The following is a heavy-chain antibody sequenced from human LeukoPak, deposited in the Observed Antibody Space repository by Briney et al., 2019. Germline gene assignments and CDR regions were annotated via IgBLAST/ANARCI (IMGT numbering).Heavy chain of an antibody. Sequence: GGSLRLSCAASGFTFSSYWMRWVRQAPGKGLEWVANIKQDGREKYYVDSVKGRFTISRDNAKNSLSLQMDSLRAEDTAVYYCARDQMGPYYGMDVWGQGTTVTVSS. CDR3: ARDQMGPYYGMDV. D-gene: IGHD5-24*01. V-gene: IGHV3-7*03. CDR2: IKQDGREK. J-gene: IGHJ6*02. CDR1: GFTFSSYW.